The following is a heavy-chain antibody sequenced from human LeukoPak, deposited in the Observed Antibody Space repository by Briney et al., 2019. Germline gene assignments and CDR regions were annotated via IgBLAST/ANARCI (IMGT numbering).Heavy chain of an antibody. D-gene: IGHD2-21*02. CDR1: GYTFTSYG. CDR3: ARSSDIVVVTGQQPLDY. CDR2: ISAYNGNT. J-gene: IGHJ4*02. Sequence: ASVKVSCKASGYTFTSYGISWVRQAPGQGLEWMGWISAYNGNTNYAQKFQGRVTMTRNTSITTAYMELSSLRSEDTAVYYCARSSDIVVVTGQQPLDYWGQGTLVTVSS. V-gene: IGHV1-18*01.